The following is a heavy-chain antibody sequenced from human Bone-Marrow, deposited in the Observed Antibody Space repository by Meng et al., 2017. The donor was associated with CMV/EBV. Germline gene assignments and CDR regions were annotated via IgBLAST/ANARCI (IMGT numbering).Heavy chain of an antibody. CDR3: ARGAAAAQHDFYYYYYVMDV. Sequence: GSLRLSCTVSGGSISSGGYYWSWIRQPPGKGLEWIGYIYYSGSTNYNPSLKSRVTISVDTSKNQFSLKLRSVTAADTAVYYCARGAAAAQHDFYYYYYVMDVWGQATAVTVSS. J-gene: IGHJ6*02. V-gene: IGHV4-61*08. D-gene: IGHD6-13*01. CDR2: IYYSGST. CDR1: GGSISSGGYY.